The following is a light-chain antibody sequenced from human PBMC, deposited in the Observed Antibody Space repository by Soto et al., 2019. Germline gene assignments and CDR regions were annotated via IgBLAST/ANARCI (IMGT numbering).Light chain of an antibody. Sequence: DIQMTQSPSSLSASVGDRVKISCRASQSIRNFVNWNQQKPGKAPKLLIYGSFYLQSGVPSRFSGSGSGTDFALTISGLEADDYAIYYCQQTFTLPGSFGPGTTVDIK. CDR2: GSF. J-gene: IGKJ3*01. V-gene: IGKV1-39*01. CDR1: QSIRNF. CDR3: QQTFTLPGS.